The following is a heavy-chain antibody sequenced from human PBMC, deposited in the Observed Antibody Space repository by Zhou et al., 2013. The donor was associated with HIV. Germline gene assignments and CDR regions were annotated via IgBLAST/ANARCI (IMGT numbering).Heavy chain of an antibody. CDR1: GGDFSMYA. CDR2: LIPAFGRP. J-gene: IGHJ4*02. D-gene: IGHD2-15*01. CDR3: ARGALRDFVVIQGYFDY. V-gene: IGHV1-69*12. Sequence: QVQLVQSGAEVKKPGSSVKVSCKASGGDFSMYAINWVRLAPGQGLEWMGGLIPAFGRPNYSQNFQGRVTVTADESTKTVFMELNSLRADDTAVYYCARGALRDFVVIQGYFDYWGQGTLVTVSS.